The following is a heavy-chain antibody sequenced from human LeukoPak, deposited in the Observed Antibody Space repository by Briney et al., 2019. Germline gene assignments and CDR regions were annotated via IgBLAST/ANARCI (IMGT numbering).Heavy chain of an antibody. D-gene: IGHD2-21*02. V-gene: IGHV4-30-2*01. CDR3: AREATDLRAFDY. CDR2: IYHSGST. Sequence: SETLSLTCAVYGGSISSGDYSWNWIRQPPGKGLEWIGYIYHSGSTYYNPSLKSRVTISVDRSKNQFSLKLSSVTAADAAVYYCAREATDLRAFDYWGQGTLLTVSS. CDR1: GGSISSGDYS. J-gene: IGHJ4*02.